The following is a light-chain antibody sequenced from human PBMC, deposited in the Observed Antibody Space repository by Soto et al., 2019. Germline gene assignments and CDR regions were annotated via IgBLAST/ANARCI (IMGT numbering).Light chain of an antibody. CDR1: SSNIGASYD. CDR3: QSYDSSLSGYV. Sequence: QSVLTQPPSVSGAPGQRVTISCTASSNIGASYDVHWYQQLPGTAPKLLMYGNNNRPSGVPDRFSGSKSGTSASLAITGLQAEDEADYYCQSYDSSLSGYVFGTGTKVTVL. V-gene: IGLV1-40*01. J-gene: IGLJ1*01. CDR2: GNN.